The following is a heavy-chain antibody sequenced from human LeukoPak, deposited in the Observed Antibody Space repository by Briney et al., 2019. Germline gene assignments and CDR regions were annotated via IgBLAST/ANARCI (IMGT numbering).Heavy chain of an antibody. V-gene: IGHV3-23*01. CDR2: MTFSDDSI. Sequence: PGGSLRLSCAASGFTFSSYAMSWVRQAPGKGLEWVSEMTFSDDSIDYTDSVKGRFTISRDNSRNTLYLQMNSLRAEDTAVYYCAKGRLPTDYWGQGTLVTVSS. CDR1: GFTFSSYA. J-gene: IGHJ4*02. CDR3: AKGRLPTDY.